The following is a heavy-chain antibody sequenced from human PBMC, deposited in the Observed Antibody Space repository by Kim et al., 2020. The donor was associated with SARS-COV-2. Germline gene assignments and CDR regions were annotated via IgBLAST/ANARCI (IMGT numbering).Heavy chain of an antibody. D-gene: IGHD2-15*01. CDR1: GGSFSGYY. V-gene: IGHV4-34*01. Sequence: SETLSLTCAVYGGSFSGYYWSWIRQPPGKGLEWIGEINHSGSTNYNPSLKSRVTISVDTSKNQFSLKLSSVTAADTAVYYCAKLPMRGLLNSHYYYYGMDVWGQGTTVTVSS. J-gene: IGHJ6*02. CDR2: INHSGST. CDR3: AKLPMRGLLNSHYYYYGMDV.